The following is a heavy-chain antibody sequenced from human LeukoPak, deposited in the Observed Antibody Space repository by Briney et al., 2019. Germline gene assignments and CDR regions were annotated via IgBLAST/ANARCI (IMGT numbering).Heavy chain of an antibody. J-gene: IGHJ4*02. Sequence: SETLSLTCTVSGGSISSYYWSWIRQHPGKGLEWIGYIYYSGSTYYNPSLKSRVTISVDTSKNQFSLKLSSVTAADTAVYYCARGQGDSSGYYHIDYWGQGTLVTVSS. V-gene: IGHV4-59*06. CDR1: GGSISSYY. CDR2: IYYSGST. CDR3: ARGQGDSSGYYHIDY. D-gene: IGHD3-22*01.